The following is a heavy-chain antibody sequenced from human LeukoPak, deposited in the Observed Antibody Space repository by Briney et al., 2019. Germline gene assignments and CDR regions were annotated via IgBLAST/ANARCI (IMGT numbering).Heavy chain of an antibody. CDR2: FSSSGST. J-gene: IGHJ4*02. CDR3: ARGNYYYDPVWVGDY. Sequence: GGSLRLSCAASGFTFSRYTMNWVRQAPGKGLEWVSVFSSSGSTHYADSVKGRFTISRDNSKNTLYLQMSSLRAEDTAVYYCARGNYYYDPVWVGDYWGQGTLVTVSS. V-gene: IGHV3-23*01. D-gene: IGHD3-22*01. CDR1: GFTFSRYT.